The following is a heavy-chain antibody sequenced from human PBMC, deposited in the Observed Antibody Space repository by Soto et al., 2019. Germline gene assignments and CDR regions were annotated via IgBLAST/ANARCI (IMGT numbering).Heavy chain of an antibody. V-gene: IGHV1-24*01. D-gene: IGHD2-15*01. J-gene: IGHJ5*02. CDR3: ATVSRDIVVVVAATPGWFDP. Sequence: ASVKVSCKASGYTFTGYYMHWVLQAPGKGLEWMGGFDPEDGETIYAQKFQGRVTMTEDTSTDTAYMELSSLRSEDTAVYYCATVSRDIVVVVAATPGWFDPWGQGTLVTVSS. CDR2: FDPEDGET. CDR1: GYTFTGYY.